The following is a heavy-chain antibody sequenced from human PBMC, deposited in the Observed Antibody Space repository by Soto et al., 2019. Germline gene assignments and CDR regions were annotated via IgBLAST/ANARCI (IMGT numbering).Heavy chain of an antibody. Sequence: SETLSLTCTVSGGSISSDNYYWSWIRQHPGKGLEWIGYIYNSGNTYYNPSLKSRVTISVGTSKKQFSLNLRSVTAADTAVYYCASGDFGVWLDCDNWGQGTMVTVSS. CDR2: IYNSGNT. J-gene: IGHJ3*02. V-gene: IGHV4-31*03. CDR3: ASGDFGVWLDCDN. D-gene: IGHD2-21*01. CDR1: GGSISSDNYY.